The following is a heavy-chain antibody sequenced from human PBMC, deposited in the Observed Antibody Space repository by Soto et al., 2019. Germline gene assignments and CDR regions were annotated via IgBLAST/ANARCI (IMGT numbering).Heavy chain of an antibody. D-gene: IGHD2-21*02. CDR3: ARLAYRGGDCYSRWFDP. CDR1: GGTFSSYA. Sequence: GASVKVSCKASGGTFSSYAISWVRQAPGQGLEWMGGIIPIFGTANYAQKFQGRVTITADESTSTAYMELSSLRSEDTAVYYCARLAYRGGDCYSRWFDPWGQGTLVTVSS. V-gene: IGHV1-69*13. J-gene: IGHJ5*02. CDR2: IIPIFGTA.